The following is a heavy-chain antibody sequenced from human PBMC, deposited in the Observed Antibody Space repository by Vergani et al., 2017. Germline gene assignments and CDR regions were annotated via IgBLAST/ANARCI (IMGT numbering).Heavy chain of an antibody. Sequence: EVQLVQSGAEVKKPGESLKISCKGSGYSFTSYWIACVRQMPGKGLEWMGIIYPGDSDTRYSPSFQGQVTISADRSISTAYLQWSSLKASDTAMYYCARLVDSSGSQTTQFDYWGQGTLVTVSS. CDR3: ARLVDSSGSQTTQFDY. CDR2: IYPGDSDT. V-gene: IGHV5-51*03. CDR1: GYSFTSYW. D-gene: IGHD3-22*01. J-gene: IGHJ4*02.